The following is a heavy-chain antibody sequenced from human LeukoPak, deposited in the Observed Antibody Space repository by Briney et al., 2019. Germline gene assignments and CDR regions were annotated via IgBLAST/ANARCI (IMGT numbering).Heavy chain of an antibody. D-gene: IGHD2-8*01. V-gene: IGHV4-34*01. Sequence: SETLSLTCAVYGGSFSGYYWSWIRQPPGKGLEWIGEINHSGSTNYNPSLKSRVTISVDTSKNQFSLNLSSVTAADTAVYYCARLGCCTNGVCYTPFDYWGQGTLVTVSS. J-gene: IGHJ4*02. CDR3: ARLGCCTNGVCYTPFDY. CDR2: INHSGST. CDR1: GGSFSGYY.